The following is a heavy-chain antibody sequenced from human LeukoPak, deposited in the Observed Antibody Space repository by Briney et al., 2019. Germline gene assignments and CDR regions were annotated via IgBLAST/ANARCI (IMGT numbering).Heavy chain of an antibody. CDR3: ARDPSNLGYSRAPWHYFDY. J-gene: IGHJ4*02. D-gene: IGHD6-13*01. CDR1: GLTFSNCW. CDR2: IKQDGSEE. V-gene: IGHV3-7*01. Sequence: GGFLRLSCTASGLTFSNCWMSWVRQAPGKGLEWVANIKQDGSEEYYVDSVKGRFTISRDNSKSTLYLQMNSLRAEDTAVYYCARDPSNLGYSRAPWHYFDYWGQGTLVTVSS.